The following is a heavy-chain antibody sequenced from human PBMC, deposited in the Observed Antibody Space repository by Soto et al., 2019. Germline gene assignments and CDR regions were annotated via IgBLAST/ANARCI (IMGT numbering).Heavy chain of an antibody. Sequence: SETLSLTCIVSGGSISSYYWTWTRQPPGKGLGWIGCIYNGATTNYNPSLKSRVTISVDTSKNQFSLKLTSVTAADTAVYYCARDDSQRPATYWGQGTLVTVSS. CDR1: GGSISSYY. CDR2: IYNGATT. V-gene: IGHV4-59*01. CDR3: ARDDSQRPATY. J-gene: IGHJ4*02. D-gene: IGHD1-26*01.